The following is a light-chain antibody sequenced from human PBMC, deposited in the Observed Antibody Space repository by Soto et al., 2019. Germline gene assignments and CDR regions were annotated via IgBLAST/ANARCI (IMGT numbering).Light chain of an antibody. V-gene: IGKV3-15*01. J-gene: IGKJ4*01. CDR2: GAS. Sequence: EIMMTQSPATLSVSPGDRATLSCRASQSVGSNVAWYQQKPGQAPRLLIYGASTRAINIPGRFSGSGSGTEFTLTISSLQSEDFAVYYCQQYVSTPLTFGGGTKVDIK. CDR1: QSVGSN. CDR3: QQYVSTPLT.